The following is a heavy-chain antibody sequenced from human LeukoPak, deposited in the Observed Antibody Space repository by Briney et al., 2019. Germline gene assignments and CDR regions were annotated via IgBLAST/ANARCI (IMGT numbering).Heavy chain of an antibody. CDR3: ARRVEGAIVFDY. J-gene: IGHJ4*02. V-gene: IGHV5-51*01. D-gene: IGHD3-16*02. CDR2: IYPGDSDT. CDR1: GYRFTSYC. Sequence: AGESLTISCQGSGYRFTSYCIGGVRQMPGKGRGWMGIIYPGDSDTRYSPFFQGQVTISADKSISTAYLQWSSLKASDTAMYYCARRVEGAIVFDYWGEGSLVTVS.